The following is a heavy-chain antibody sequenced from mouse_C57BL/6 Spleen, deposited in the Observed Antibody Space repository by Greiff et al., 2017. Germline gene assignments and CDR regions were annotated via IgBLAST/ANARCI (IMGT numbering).Heavy chain of an antibody. Sequence: VQLQQSGAELVRPGASVKLSCTASGFNIKDDYMHWVKQRPEQGLEWIGWIDPENGDTEYASKFQGKATITADTSSNTAYLQLSSLTSEDTAVYYCTTDYGEAYWGQGTLVTVSA. V-gene: IGHV14-4*01. CDR1: GFNIKDDY. D-gene: IGHD1-2*01. CDR2: IDPENGDT. CDR3: TTDYGEAY. J-gene: IGHJ3*01.